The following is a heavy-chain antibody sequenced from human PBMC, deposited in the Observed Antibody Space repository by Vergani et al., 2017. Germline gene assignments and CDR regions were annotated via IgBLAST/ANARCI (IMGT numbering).Heavy chain of an antibody. D-gene: IGHD5-18*01. Sequence: EVQLVQSGAEVKTPGASLKISCKGSGYSFTSYWIGWVRQMPGKGLEWMGIIYPGDSDTRYSPSFQGQVTISADKSISTAYLQWSSLKASDTAMYYCARRAVDTAMSKFFDYWGQGTLVTVSS. CDR3: ARRAVDTAMSKFFDY. V-gene: IGHV5-51*01. CDR2: IYPGDSDT. J-gene: IGHJ4*02. CDR1: GYSFTSYW.